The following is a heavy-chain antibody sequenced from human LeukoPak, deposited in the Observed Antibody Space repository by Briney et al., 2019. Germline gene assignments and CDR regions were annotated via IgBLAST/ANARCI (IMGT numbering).Heavy chain of an antibody. J-gene: IGHJ4*02. D-gene: IGHD3-22*01. CDR3: ARDSTYYYDSSGYDY. V-gene: IGHV4-4*02. Sequence: PSETLSLTCAVSGGSISSRNWWTWVRPPPGKGLEWIGYIYYSGSTNYNPSLKSRVTISVDTSKNQFSLKLSSVTAADTAVYYCARDSTYYYDSSGYDYWGQGTLVTVSS. CDR2: IYYSGST. CDR1: GGSISSRNW.